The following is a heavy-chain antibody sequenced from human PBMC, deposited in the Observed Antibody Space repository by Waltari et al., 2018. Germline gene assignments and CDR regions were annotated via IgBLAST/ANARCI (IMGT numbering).Heavy chain of an antibody. CDR3: ARDIVVIVATTPDYFDY. D-gene: IGHD2-15*01. Sequence: QVQLQESGPGLVKPSETLSLTCSVSGYSISSGYYWGCIRQPPGKGLEWIGSIHHSGSSYYNQSLKSRVTISVDTSKNQFSLKLSSVTAADTAVYYCARDIVVIVATTPDYFDYWGQGALVTVSS. V-gene: IGHV4-38-2*02. J-gene: IGHJ4*02. CDR2: IHHSGSS. CDR1: GYSISSGYY.